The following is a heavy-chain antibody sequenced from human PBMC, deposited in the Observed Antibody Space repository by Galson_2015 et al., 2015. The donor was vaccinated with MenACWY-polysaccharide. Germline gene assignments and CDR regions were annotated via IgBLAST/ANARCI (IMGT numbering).Heavy chain of an antibody. D-gene: IGHD2-8*01. V-gene: IGHV3-33*01. J-gene: IGHJ3*02. CDR1: GFTFSSYG. CDR2: IWYDGSNK. CDR3: ARDPASANGDAFDI. Sequence: SLRLSCAASGFTFSSYGMHWVRQAPGKGLEWVAVIWYDGSNKYYADSVKGRFTISRDNSKNTLYLQMNSLRAEDTAVYYCARDPASANGDAFDIWGQGTMVTVTS.